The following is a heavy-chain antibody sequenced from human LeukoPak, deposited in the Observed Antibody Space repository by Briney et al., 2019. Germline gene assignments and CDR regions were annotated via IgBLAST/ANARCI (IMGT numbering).Heavy chain of an antibody. V-gene: IGHV4-39*07. CDR2: INHSGST. D-gene: IGHD5-18*01. CDR3: ARGERGYSYGYIVY. CDR1: GGSISTSNYY. J-gene: IGHJ4*02. Sequence: PSETLSLTCTVSGGSISTSNYYWSWIRQPPGKGPEWIGEINHSGSTNYNPSLKSRVTISVDTSKNQFSLKLSSVTAADTAVYYCARGERGYSYGYIVYWGQGTLVTVSS.